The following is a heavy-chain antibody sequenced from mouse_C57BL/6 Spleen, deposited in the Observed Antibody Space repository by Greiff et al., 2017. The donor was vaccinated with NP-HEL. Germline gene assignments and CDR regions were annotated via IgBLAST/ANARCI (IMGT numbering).Heavy chain of an antibody. V-gene: IGHV1-26*01. Sequence: VQLQQSGPELVKPGASVKISCKASGYTFTDYYMNWVKQSHGKSLEWIGDINPNNGGTSYNQKFKGKATLTVDKSSSTAYIELRSLTSEDSAVYYCARKYYGDYWGQGTTLTVSS. CDR3: ARKYYGDY. J-gene: IGHJ2*01. CDR2: INPNNGGT. CDR1: GYTFTDYY.